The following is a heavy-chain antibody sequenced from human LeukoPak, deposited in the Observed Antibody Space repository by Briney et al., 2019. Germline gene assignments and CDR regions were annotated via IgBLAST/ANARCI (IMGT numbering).Heavy chain of an antibody. CDR1: GGSFSGYY. J-gene: IGHJ4*02. CDR2: INHSGST. V-gene: IGHV4-34*01. CDR3: ARPPPPAWAARAGDY. Sequence: PSETLSLTCAVYGGSFSGYYWSWIRQPPGKGLEWIGEINHSGSTNYNPSLKSRVTISVDTSKNQFSLKLSSVTAADTAVYYGARPPPPAWAARAGDYWGQGTLVTVSS. D-gene: IGHD6-6*01.